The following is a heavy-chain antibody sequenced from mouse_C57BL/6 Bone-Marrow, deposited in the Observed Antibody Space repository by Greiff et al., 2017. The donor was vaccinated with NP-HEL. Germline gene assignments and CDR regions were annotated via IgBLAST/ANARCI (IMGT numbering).Heavy chain of an antibody. D-gene: IGHD2-3*01. CDR2: IDPSDSYT. CDR1: GYTFTSYW. J-gene: IGHJ4*01. CDR3: ARWLLHYAMDY. V-gene: IGHV1-69*01. Sequence: QVQLQQPGAELVMPGASVKLSCKASGYTFTSYWMHWVKQRPGQGLEWIGEIDPSDSYTNYNQKFKGKSTLTVDKSSSTAYMQLSSLTSEDSAVYYCARWLLHYAMDYWGQGTSVTVSS.